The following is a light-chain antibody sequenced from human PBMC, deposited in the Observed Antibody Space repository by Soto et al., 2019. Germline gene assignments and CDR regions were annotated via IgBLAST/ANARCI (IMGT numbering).Light chain of an antibody. V-gene: IGKV3-20*01. CDR2: ATS. J-gene: IGKJ3*01. Sequence: EIVLTQSPGTLSLSPGERATLSCRASQSVSSRDLAWYQQKPGQAPRLLIYATSSRAAGIPDRFSGSGSGTDFTLTISRLEPEDFAVYYCQQYNNWPPITFGPGTKVDIK. CDR3: QQYNNWPPIT. CDR1: QSVSSRD.